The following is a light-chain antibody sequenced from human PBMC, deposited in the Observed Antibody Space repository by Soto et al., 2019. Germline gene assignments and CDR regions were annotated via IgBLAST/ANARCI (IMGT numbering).Light chain of an antibody. Sequence: QPVLTQPPSASGSPGQSVTISCTGTSSDVGGYNYVSWYQQHPGKAPKLMIYEVSKRPSGVPDRFSGSKSGNTASLTVSGLQAEDEADYYCSSYAVSNNFGVLFGGGTKLTVL. V-gene: IGLV2-8*01. CDR1: SSDVGGYNY. CDR3: SSYAVSNNFGVL. CDR2: EVS. J-gene: IGLJ2*01.